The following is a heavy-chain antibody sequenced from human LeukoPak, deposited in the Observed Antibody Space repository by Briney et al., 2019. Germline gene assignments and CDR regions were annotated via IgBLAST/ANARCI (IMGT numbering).Heavy chain of an antibody. CDR1: GFTFSSYG. D-gene: IGHD3-10*01. J-gene: IGHJ3*02. Sequence: PGGSLRLSCAASGFTFSSYGMHWVRQAPGKGLEWVAVITYDGTNKYYTDSVKGRFTVSRDNSKNTLSLQMVTLRAEDTAVYYCVRDHDLRGVIFAFDIWGQGTMVTVSS. CDR2: ITYDGTNK. CDR3: VRDHDLRGVIFAFDI. V-gene: IGHV3-30*03.